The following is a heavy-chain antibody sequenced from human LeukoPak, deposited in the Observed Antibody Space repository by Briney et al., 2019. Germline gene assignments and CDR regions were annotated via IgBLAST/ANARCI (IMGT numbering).Heavy chain of an antibody. D-gene: IGHD2-15*01. Sequence: ASVKVSCKTSGYTFTIYGISWVRQAPAQGLEWMGLVSAYGNTDYAQNLQGRVTMTTDTSTSTAYMELRSLRSDDTAVYYCARGIIGYYFDYWGQGTLVTVSS. CDR1: GYTFTIYG. J-gene: IGHJ4*02. CDR3: ARGIIGYYFDY. CDR2: VSAYGNT. V-gene: IGHV1-18*01.